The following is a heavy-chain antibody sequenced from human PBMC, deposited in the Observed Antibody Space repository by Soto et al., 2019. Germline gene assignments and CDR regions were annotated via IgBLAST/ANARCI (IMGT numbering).Heavy chain of an antibody. J-gene: IGHJ4*02. D-gene: IGHD1-26*01. Sequence: VQLTESGPGLVRPSVTLSLTCDVSGGSSTTSVLWTWVLQLPGRGLEWIGEIAHDGHTNYNPSLSGRVAMSVDLSNSQFSLNVASVNAADTAVYVCAGGRDYDYWGQGTLVTVSS. CDR2: IAHDGHT. CDR3: AGGRDYDY. V-gene: IGHV4-4*02. CDR1: GGSSTTSVL.